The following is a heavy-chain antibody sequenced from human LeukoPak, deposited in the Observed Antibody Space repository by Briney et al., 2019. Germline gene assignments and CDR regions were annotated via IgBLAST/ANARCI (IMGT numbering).Heavy chain of an antibody. CDR3: ARDLRTPQGVCNDY. Sequence: SETLSLTCTVSGGSISSGDYYWSWIRQPPGKGLEWIGYIYYSGSTYYNPSLKSRVTISVDTSKNQFSLKLSSVTAADTAVYYCARDLRTPQGVCNDYWGQGTLVTVSS. CDR1: GGSISSGDYY. J-gene: IGHJ4*02. D-gene: IGHD2/OR15-2a*01. V-gene: IGHV4-30-4*01. CDR2: IYYSGST.